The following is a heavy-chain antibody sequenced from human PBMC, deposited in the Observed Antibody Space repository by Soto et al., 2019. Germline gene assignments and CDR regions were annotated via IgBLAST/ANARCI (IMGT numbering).Heavy chain of an antibody. CDR3: VSAGNGTGFDY. CDR2: IIPIFGTA. Sequence: ASVKVSCKASGGTFSSYAISWVRQAPGQGLEWMGGIIPIFGTANYAQKFQGRVTITADESTSTAYMELSSLRSEDTAVYYCVSAGNGTGFDYWGQGTLVTVSS. J-gene: IGHJ4*02. CDR1: GGTFSSYA. D-gene: IGHD6-13*01. V-gene: IGHV1-69*13.